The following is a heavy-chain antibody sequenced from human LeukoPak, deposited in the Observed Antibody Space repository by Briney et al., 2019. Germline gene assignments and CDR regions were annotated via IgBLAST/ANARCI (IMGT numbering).Heavy chain of an antibody. CDR1: GFTFSSYA. CDR3: ARDNPAWDYYYGMDV. D-gene: IGHD1-14*01. CDR2: ISYDGSNK. Sequence: GGSLRLSCAASGFTFSSYAMHWVRQAPGKGLEWVAVISYDGSNKYYADSVKGRFTISRDNSKNTLYLQMNSLRAEDTAVYYCARDNPAWDYYYGMDVWGQGTTVTVSS. J-gene: IGHJ6*02. V-gene: IGHV3-30-3*01.